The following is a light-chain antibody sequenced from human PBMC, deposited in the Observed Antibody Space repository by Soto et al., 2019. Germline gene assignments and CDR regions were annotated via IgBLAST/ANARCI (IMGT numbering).Light chain of an antibody. CDR2: DAS. CDR1: QSISSN. V-gene: IGKV3-15*01. J-gene: IGKJ5*01. CDR3: QQYGSSPRT. Sequence: EIVMTQSPATVSVSPGERATLSCRASQSISSNLAWFQQKPGQAPRLLIYDASTMATGFPARFSGSGSGTEFTLTISSLQSEDFAVYYCQQYGSSPRTFGQGTRLEIK.